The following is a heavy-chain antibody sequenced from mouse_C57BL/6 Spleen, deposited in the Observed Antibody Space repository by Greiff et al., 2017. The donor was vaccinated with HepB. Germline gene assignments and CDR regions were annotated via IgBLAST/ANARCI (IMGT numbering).Heavy chain of an antibody. CDR2: IYPGNGDT. Sequence: QVQLQQSGPELVKPGASVKISCKASGYAFSSSWMNWVKQRPGKGLEWIGRIYPGNGDTNYNGKFKGKATRTADKSSSTAYMQLSSLTSEDSAVYFCARGGPNWYFDVWGTGTTVTVSS. V-gene: IGHV1-82*01. CDR3: ARGGPNWYFDV. J-gene: IGHJ1*03. CDR1: GYAFSSSW. D-gene: IGHD1-1*02.